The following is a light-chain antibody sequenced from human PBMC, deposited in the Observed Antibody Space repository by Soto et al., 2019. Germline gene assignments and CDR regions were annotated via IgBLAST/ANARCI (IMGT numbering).Light chain of an antibody. CDR1: IHYDF. CDR2: EVS. V-gene: IGLV2-14*01. Sequence: QSFLTQPASVSGSPGQSITISCTGYIHYDFVSWYQQHPGTAPKLVIYEVSNRPSGTSDRFSGSKSGHTASLTISGLQTEDEAVYYCGSYTSSSNYVFGTGTKLTVL. J-gene: IGLJ1*01. CDR3: GSYTSSSNYV.